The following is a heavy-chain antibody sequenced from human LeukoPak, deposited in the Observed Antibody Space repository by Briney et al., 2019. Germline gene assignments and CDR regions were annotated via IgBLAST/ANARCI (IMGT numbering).Heavy chain of an antibody. J-gene: IGHJ4*02. CDR2: INHSGST. CDR3: ARGLNDSWTGENY. D-gene: IGHD3-3*01. V-gene: IGHV4-34*01. CDR1: GGSFSGYY. Sequence: SETLSLTCAVYGGSFSGYYWSWIRQPPGKGLEWIGEINHSGSTNYNPSLKSRVTISLDTSKSQFSLKVRYVTAADTAVYYCARGLNDSWTGENYWGQGTLVTVST.